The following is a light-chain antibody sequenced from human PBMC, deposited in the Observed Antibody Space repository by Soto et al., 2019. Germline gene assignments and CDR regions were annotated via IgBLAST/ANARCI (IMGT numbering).Light chain of an antibody. J-gene: IGKJ1*01. CDR3: QQYGYSFRA. V-gene: IGKV3-20*01. Sequence: EILLTQSPGTLSLSPGERATLSCRASQSVSSSYLSWYQLKPGQAPRLLIYGASSRATGIPDRFSGSGSGTDFTLTISRLEPEDFAVYYCQQYGYSFRAFGQGTKVDLK. CDR2: GAS. CDR1: QSVSSSY.